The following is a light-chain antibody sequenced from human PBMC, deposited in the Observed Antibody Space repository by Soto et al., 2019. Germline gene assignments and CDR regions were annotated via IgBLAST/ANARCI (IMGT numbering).Light chain of an antibody. CDR3: QQYNNWPPIT. CDR2: GAS. J-gene: IGKJ5*01. V-gene: IGKV3-15*01. CDR1: QSVSSN. Sequence: EIVMTQSPATLSVSPGERATLSCRASQSVSSNLAWYQQKPGQAPRLLIYGASTRATGIPARFSGSGSGTESTLTTSRLQSEDFAFYYCQQYNNWPPITFGQGTRLEIK.